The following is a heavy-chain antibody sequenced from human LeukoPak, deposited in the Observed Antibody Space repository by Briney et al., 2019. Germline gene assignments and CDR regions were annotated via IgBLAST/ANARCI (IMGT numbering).Heavy chain of an antibody. CDR1: GFTFSSFW. CDR2: IKTDGSET. J-gene: IGHJ4*02. V-gene: IGHV3-7*01. Sequence: GGSLRLSCEASGFTFSSFWMSWVRQVPGKGLEWVANIKTDGSETHHVDSVRGRFTISRDNAKNSLYLQMNSLRAEDTAVYYCARVFGKIVVVVAATGGYFDYWGQGTLVTVSS. D-gene: IGHD2-15*01. CDR3: ARVFGKIVVVVAATGGYFDY.